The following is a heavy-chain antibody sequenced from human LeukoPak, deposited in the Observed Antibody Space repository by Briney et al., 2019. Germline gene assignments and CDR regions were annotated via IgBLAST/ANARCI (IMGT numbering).Heavy chain of an antibody. Sequence: PGASLRLACAASGFTFDDYAMHWVRQAPGKGLEWVSGISWISGSIGYADSVKGRFTISRDNAKNSLYLQMNSLRAEDTALYYCAKGSGSGSYSGVDSWGQGTLVTVSS. J-gene: IGHJ5*01. D-gene: IGHD3-10*01. V-gene: IGHV3-9*01. CDR2: ISWISGSI. CDR1: GFTFDDYA. CDR3: AKGSGSGSYSGVDS.